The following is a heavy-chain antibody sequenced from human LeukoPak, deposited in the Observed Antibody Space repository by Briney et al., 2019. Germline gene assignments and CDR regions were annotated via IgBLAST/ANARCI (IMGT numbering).Heavy chain of an antibody. V-gene: IGHV6-1*01. J-gene: IGHJ3*02. CDR1: GDSVSSNSAV. D-gene: IGHD1-26*01. CDR3: AGGTGSSDAFDI. CDR2: TYYRSKWYN. Sequence: SQTLSLTCAISGDSVSSNSAVWNWIRQSPSRGLEWLGGTYYRSKWYNDYAVSVKSRITINPDTSKNQFSLQLNSVTPEDTAVYYCAGGTGSSDAFDIWGQGTMVTVSS.